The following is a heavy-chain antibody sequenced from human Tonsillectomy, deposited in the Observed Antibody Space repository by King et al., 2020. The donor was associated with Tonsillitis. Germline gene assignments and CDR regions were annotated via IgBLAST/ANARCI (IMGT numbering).Heavy chain of an antibody. V-gene: IGHV4-38-2*01. CDR3: ARAGSYVSSGYYFLR. J-gene: IGHJ4*02. D-gene: IGHD3-22*01. CDR2: IYHSGST. Sequence: VQLQESGPGLVKPSETLSLTCAVSGHSISSGYYWGWIRQPPGTGLEWIGSIYHSGSTHYNPSLRSRVTIPVDTSKNQFSLKLSSVTAADTAFYYCARAGSYVSSGYYFLRWGQGTLVTVSS. CDR1: GHSISSGYY.